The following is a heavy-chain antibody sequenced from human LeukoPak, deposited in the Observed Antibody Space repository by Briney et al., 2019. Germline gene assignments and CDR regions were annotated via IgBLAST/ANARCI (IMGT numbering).Heavy chain of an antibody. Sequence: PGGSLRLSCAASGFTFDDYGMNWVRQGPGKGLEWVSGINWNGGSTGYADSVKGRFTISRDNAKNSLYLQMNSLRAEDTALYYCARGTGGSYLNFDYWGQGTLVTVSS. CDR1: GFTFDDYG. CDR3: ARGTGGSYLNFDY. J-gene: IGHJ4*02. CDR2: INWNGGST. D-gene: IGHD1-26*01. V-gene: IGHV3-20*04.